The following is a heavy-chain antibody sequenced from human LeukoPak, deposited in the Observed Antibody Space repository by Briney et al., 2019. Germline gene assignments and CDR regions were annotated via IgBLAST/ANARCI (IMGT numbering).Heavy chain of an antibody. CDR1: GFTFSSYG. V-gene: IGHV3-30*02. CDR2: IRYDGSNK. D-gene: IGHD6-13*01. Sequence: GGSLRLSCAASGFTFSSYGMHWVRQAPGKGLEWVAFIRYDGSNKYYADSVKGRFTISRDNSKNTLYLQMNSLRAEDTAVYYCAKVRPIIAAAGSYYFDYWGQGTLVTVSS. CDR3: AKVRPIIAAAGSYYFDY. J-gene: IGHJ4*02.